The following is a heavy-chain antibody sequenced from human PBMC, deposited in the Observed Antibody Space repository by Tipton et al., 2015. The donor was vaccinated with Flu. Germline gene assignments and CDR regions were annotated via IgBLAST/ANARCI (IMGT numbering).Heavy chain of an antibody. CDR2: ISSSSSTI. CDR3: ARAVTSYYYMDV. J-gene: IGHJ6*03. D-gene: IGHD4-17*01. V-gene: IGHV3-48*04. Sequence: GSLRLSCAASGFTFSSYSMNWVRQAPGKGLEWVSYISSSSSTIYYADSVKGRFTISRDNAKNSLYLQMNSLRAEDTAVYYCARAVTSYYYMDVWGKGTTVTVSS. CDR1: GFTFSSYS.